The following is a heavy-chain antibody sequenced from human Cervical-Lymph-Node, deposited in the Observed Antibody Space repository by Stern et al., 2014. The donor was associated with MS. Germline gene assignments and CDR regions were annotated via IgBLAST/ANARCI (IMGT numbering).Heavy chain of an antibody. D-gene: IGHD2-15*01. Sequence: VQLVESGGGVVQPGGSLRLSCAASGFTFSSYPMHWVRPTPGKGMEWVTVISYDGSEQAYADSVKGRFPISRDNSKSTLYLQMNSLSADDTAVYYCARVHSGGRGLVPKYFQYWGQGTLVTVSA. CDR1: GFTFSSYP. CDR2: ISYDGSEQ. V-gene: IGHV3-30-3*01. J-gene: IGHJ1*01. CDR3: ARVHSGGRGLVPKYFQY.